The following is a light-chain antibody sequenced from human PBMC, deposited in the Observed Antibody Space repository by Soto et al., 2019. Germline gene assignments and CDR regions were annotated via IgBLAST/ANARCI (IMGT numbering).Light chain of an antibody. V-gene: IGKV3-11*01. J-gene: IGKJ1*01. Sequence: EIVLTQSPATLSLSPGERATLSCRASQSVSSYLAWYQQKPGQAPRLLIYDASNRATGIPARFSGSGSETDFTLTISSLEPEDYAVDYCQQRSNWPPWTFGQGTKVEIK. CDR1: QSVSSY. CDR3: QQRSNWPPWT. CDR2: DAS.